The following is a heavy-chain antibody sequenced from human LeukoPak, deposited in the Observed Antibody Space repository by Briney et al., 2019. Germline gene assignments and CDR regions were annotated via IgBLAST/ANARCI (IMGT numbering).Heavy chain of an antibody. V-gene: IGHV3-23*01. D-gene: IGHD2-15*01. CDR3: ARDLSLYCSGGSCYSLNY. J-gene: IGHJ4*02. Sequence: GGSLRLSCAASGFTFSSYAMSWVRQAPGKGLEWVTAISGSGGSTYYADSVKGRFTISRDNSKNTLYLQMNSLRAEDTAVYYCARDLSLYCSGGSCYSLNYWGQGTLVTVSS. CDR1: GFTFSSYA. CDR2: ISGSGGST.